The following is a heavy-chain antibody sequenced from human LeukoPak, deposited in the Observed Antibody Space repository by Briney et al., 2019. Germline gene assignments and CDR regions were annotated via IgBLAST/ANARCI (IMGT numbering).Heavy chain of an antibody. D-gene: IGHD4-17*01. Sequence: PSETLSLTCTVSGGSISSYYWSWIRQPPGKGLEWIGYIYYSGSTNYNPSLKSRVTISVDTSKNQFSLKLSSVTAADTAVYYCARGHDYGDYYYYYYYMDVWGKGTTVTISS. CDR2: IYYSGST. CDR3: ARGHDYGDYYYYYYYMDV. J-gene: IGHJ6*03. CDR1: GGSISSYY. V-gene: IGHV4-59*01.